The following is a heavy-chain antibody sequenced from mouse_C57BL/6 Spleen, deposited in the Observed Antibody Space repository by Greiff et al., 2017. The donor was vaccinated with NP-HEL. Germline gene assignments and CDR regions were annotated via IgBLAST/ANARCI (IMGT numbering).Heavy chain of an antibody. CDR2: ISSGSSTI. CDR1: GFTFSDYG. V-gene: IGHV5-17*01. J-gene: IGHJ2*01. Sequence: EVQRVESGGGLVKPGGSLKLSCAASGFTFSDYGMHWVRQAPEKGLEWFAYISSGSSTIYYADTVKGRFTISRDNAKNTLFLQMTSLRSEDTAMYYCARLASLYYFDYWGQGTTLTVSS. D-gene: IGHD6-1*01. CDR3: ARLASLYYFDY.